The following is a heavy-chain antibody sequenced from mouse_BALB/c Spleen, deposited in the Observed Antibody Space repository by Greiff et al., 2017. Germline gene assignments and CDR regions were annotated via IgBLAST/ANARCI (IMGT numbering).Heavy chain of an antibody. Sequence: VQLQQPGAELVRPGASVKLSCKASGYTFTSYWINWVKQRPGQGLEWIGNIYPSDSYTNYNQKFKDKATLTVDKSSSTAYMQLSSPTSEDSAVYYCTRTPYYGYWYFDVWGAGTTVTVSS. CDR2: IYPSDSYT. CDR3: TRTPYYGYWYFDV. D-gene: IGHD1-1*01. CDR1: GYTFTSYW. J-gene: IGHJ1*01. V-gene: IGHV1-69*02.